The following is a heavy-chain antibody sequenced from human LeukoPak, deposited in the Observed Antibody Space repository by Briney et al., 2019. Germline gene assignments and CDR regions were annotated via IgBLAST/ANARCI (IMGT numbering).Heavy chain of an antibody. CDR3: AREPRSPGGRGRPFDF. V-gene: IGHV3-11*05. Sequence: GGSLRLSCAASGFTFSHYYMSWIRQAPGKGLEWLSYISSSSTVTEYADSVKGRFTIFRDNAKNSLYLQMSSLRAEDTGVYYCAREPRSPGGRGRPFDFWGQGTLVTVSS. CDR2: ISSSSTVT. D-gene: IGHD2-15*01. CDR1: GFTFSHYY. J-gene: IGHJ4*02.